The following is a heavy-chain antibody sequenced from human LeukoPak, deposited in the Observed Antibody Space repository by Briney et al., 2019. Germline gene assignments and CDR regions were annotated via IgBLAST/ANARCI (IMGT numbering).Heavy chain of an antibody. D-gene: IGHD6-13*01. CDR2: ISSSSFKI. CDR3: VRDPSYGSSWYYYMDV. J-gene: IGHJ6*03. V-gene: IGHV3-48*04. CDR1: EFTFVRYA. Sequence: GGSLRLSCAASEFTFVRYAMIWVRQAPGKGLEGVSYISSSSFKIGYADSVKGRFTISRDNSKNSLYLQMDSLRVEDTAVYYCVRDPSYGSSWYYYMDVWGKGTTVTVSS.